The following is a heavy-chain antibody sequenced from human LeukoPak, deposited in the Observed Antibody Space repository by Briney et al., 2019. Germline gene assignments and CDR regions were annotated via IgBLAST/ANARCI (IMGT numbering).Heavy chain of an antibody. V-gene: IGHV3-7*01. CDR2: IKQDGSEK. D-gene: IGHD1-26*01. CDR1: GFTFSSYW. Sequence: GGSLRLSCAASGFTFSSYWMSWVRQAPGKGLEWVANIKQDGSEKYYVDSVKGRFTISRDNSKNTLYLQMNSLRAEDTAIYYCATSGSYDYWGQGTLVTVSS. CDR3: ATSGSYDY. J-gene: IGHJ4*02.